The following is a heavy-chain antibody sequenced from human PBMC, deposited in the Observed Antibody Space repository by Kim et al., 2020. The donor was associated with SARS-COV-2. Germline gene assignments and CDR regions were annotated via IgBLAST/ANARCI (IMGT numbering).Heavy chain of an antibody. CDR2: IIPIFGTA. J-gene: IGHJ6*02. Sequence: SVKVSCKASGGTFSSYAISWVRQAPGQGLEWMGGIIPIFGTANYAQKFQGRVTITADESTSTAYMELSNLLSEDTAVYYCARTSISSSWSYYYYGMDVWGQGTTVTVSS. CDR3: ARTSISSSWSYYYYGMDV. D-gene: IGHD6-13*01. CDR1: GGTFSSYA. V-gene: IGHV1-69*13.